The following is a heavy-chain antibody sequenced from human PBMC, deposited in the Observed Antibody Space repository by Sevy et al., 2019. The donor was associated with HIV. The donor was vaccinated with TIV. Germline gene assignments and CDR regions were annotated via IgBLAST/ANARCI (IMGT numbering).Heavy chain of an antibody. J-gene: IGHJ6*02. CDR1: GGSISSYY. Sequence: SETLSLTCTVSGGSISSYYWSWIRQPPGKGLEWIGYIYYSGSTNYNPSLKSRVTISVDTSKNQFSLKLSSVTAADTAVYYCARHQAEYQLPHRANYYYYGIDVWGQGTTVTVSS. CDR2: IYYSGST. D-gene: IGHD2-2*01. V-gene: IGHV4-59*08. CDR3: ARHQAEYQLPHRANYYYYGIDV.